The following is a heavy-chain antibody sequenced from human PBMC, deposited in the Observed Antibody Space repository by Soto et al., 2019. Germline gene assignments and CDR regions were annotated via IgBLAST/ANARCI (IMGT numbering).Heavy chain of an antibody. CDR3: AKVAVAGYYYYYYYMDV. J-gene: IGHJ6*03. V-gene: IGHV3-23*01. CDR1: GFTFSSYA. Sequence: GGSLRLSCAASGFTFSSYAMSWVRQAPGKGLEWVSAISGSGGSTYYADSVKGRFTISRDNSKNTLYLQMNSLRAEDTAVYYCAKVAVAGYYYYYYYMDVWGKGTTVTVSS. D-gene: IGHD6-19*01. CDR2: ISGSGGST.